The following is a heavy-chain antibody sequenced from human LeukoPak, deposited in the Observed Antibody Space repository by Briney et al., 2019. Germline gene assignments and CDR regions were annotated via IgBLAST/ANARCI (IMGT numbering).Heavy chain of an antibody. CDR3: ARTYYYDSSGYYSTYYIDY. CDR1: GGSISSYY. V-gene: IGHV4-59*01. J-gene: IGHJ4*02. Sequence: SETLSLTCTVSGGSISSYYWSWIRQPPGNGLEWIGYIYYSGSTNYNPSLKSRVTISVDTSKNQFSLKLSSVTAADTAVYYCARTYYYDSSGYYSTYYIDYWGQGTLVTASS. D-gene: IGHD3-22*01. CDR2: IYYSGST.